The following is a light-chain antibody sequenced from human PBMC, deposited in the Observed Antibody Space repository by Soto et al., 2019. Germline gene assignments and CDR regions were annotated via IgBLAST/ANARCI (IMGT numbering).Light chain of an antibody. CDR2: GAS. Sequence: EIVMTQSPATLSVSPGERATLSCRASQSVSSNLAWYQQKPGQAPRLLIYGASSRATGIPDRFSGSGSGTDFTLTISRLEPEDFAVYYCQQYGSSPLTFGRGTKVEIK. J-gene: IGKJ4*01. CDR3: QQYGSSPLT. V-gene: IGKV3-20*01. CDR1: QSVSSN.